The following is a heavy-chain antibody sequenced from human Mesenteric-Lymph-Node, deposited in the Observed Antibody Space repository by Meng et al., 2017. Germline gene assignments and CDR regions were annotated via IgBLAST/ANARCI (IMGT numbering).Heavy chain of an antibody. CDR3: ASGVEAYFDY. J-gene: IGHJ4*02. CDR2: VDPARDTA. V-gene: IGHV1-8*01. Sequence: HVPLLHSGAEDTAPVALVKASFKASGYTFTSYHVNWVRQATVQGLGWMGWVDPARDTAGYAQKFEGRVTMTRDTSISTVYMELSSLTSEDTAIYFYASGVEAYFDYWGQGTLVTVSS. CDR1: GYTFTSYH. D-gene: IGHD3-16*01.